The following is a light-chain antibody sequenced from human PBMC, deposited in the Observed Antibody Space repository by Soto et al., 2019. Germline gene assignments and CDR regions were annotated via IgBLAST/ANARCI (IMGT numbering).Light chain of an antibody. CDR1: SSDVGGYNY. CDR2: EVS. Sequence: QSALTQPASVSGSPGQSITISCTGTSSDVGGYNYVSWYQQHPGKAPKVMIYEVSNRPSGVSDRFSGSKSDNTASLTISGLQAEDEADYYCSSYTITSTWVFGGGTKLTVL. J-gene: IGLJ3*02. CDR3: SSYTITSTWV. V-gene: IGLV2-14*01.